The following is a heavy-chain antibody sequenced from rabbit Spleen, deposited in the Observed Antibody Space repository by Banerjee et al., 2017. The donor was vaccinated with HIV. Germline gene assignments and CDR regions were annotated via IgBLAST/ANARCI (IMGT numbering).Heavy chain of an antibody. D-gene: IGHD2-1*01. CDR2: IEPIFGTT. Sequence: QEQLVESGGGLVQPGGSLKLSCKASGFDFSNYGVSWVRQAPGKGLEWIGYIEPIFGTTYYANWVNGRFTISSHNAQNTLYLQLHSLTAADTATYFCARGSAAMTLVITGFYLNLWGPGTLVTVS. J-gene: IGHJ4*01. CDR1: GFDFSNYG. V-gene: IGHV1S47*01. CDR3: ARGSAAMTLVITGFYLNL.